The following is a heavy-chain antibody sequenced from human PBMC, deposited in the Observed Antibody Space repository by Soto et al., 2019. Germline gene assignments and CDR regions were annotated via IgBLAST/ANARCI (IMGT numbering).Heavy chain of an antibody. V-gene: IGHV1-69*02. CDR3: AASYGSGYRAFDY. J-gene: IGHJ4*02. CDR1: GDTFSFYT. Sequence: QVQLVQSGTEVKKPGSSVKVSCKASGDTFSFYTINWVRQAPGLGLEWVGRINPIVSMSNYAQKFQGRVSITADKSASAAYMELRSVRSDDAALYFCAASYGSGYRAFDYWGQGALVIVSS. CDR2: INPIVSMS. D-gene: IGHD3-10*01.